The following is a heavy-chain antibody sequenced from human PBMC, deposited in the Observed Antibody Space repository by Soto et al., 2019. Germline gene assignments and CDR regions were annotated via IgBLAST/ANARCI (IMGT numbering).Heavy chain of an antibody. Sequence: EVQLLESGGGLVQPGGSLRLSCAASGFTFSTYAMTWVRQAPGKGLEWVSAISGGGGSTYYADSVKGRFTISRDNSKNPLYRQMNSLRAEDTAVYYCAKGNYGHDISVHWGQGTLVTVSS. CDR2: ISGGGGST. D-gene: IGHD4-17*01. CDR3: AKGNYGHDISVH. V-gene: IGHV3-23*01. J-gene: IGHJ4*02. CDR1: GFTFSTYA.